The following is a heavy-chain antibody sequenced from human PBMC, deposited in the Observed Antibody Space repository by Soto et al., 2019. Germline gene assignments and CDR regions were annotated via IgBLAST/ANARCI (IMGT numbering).Heavy chain of an antibody. J-gene: IGHJ6*02. D-gene: IGHD6-19*01. CDR3: ARPGIAVAGGYYYYYGMDV. V-gene: IGHV3-21*01. CDR2: ISSSSSYI. Sequence: KSGGSLRLSCAASGFTFSSYSMNWVRQAPGKGLEWVSSISSSSSYIYYADSVKGRFTISRDNAKNSLYLQMNSLRAEDTAVYYCARPGIAVAGGYYYYYGMDVWGQGTTGTVS. CDR1: GFTFSSYS.